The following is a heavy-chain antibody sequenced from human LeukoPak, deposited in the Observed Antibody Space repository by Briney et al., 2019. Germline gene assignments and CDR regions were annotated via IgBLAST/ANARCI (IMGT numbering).Heavy chain of an antibody. V-gene: IGHV3-33*01. CDR3: ARERVENCHDDSCPYSFDI. J-gene: IGHJ3*02. CDR2: IGHDENRK. D-gene: IGHD2-15*01. Sequence: PGTPLTLFCAPSGLSFYSQLEHWLPHATGRGLVGVAYIGHDENRKYYRHSVKGRFTIPSDKSKNKQDLQLNSLSENDTDVYFCARERVENCHDDSCPYSFDIWGEGAMVTVSS. CDR1: GLSFYSQL.